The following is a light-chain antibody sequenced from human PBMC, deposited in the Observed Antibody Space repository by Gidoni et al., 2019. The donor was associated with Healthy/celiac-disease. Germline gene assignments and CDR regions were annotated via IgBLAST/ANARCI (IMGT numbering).Light chain of an antibody. J-gene: IGKJ2*01. V-gene: IGKV2-28*01. Sequence: VMTQSPLSLPVTPGEPASISCRSSQSLLHSNGYNYLDWYLQKPGQSPQLLIYLGSNRASGVPDRFSGSGSGTDFTLKISRVEAEDVGVYYCMQALQTPYTFGQGTKLEIK. CDR1: QSLLHSNGYNY. CDR2: LGS. CDR3: MQALQTPYT.